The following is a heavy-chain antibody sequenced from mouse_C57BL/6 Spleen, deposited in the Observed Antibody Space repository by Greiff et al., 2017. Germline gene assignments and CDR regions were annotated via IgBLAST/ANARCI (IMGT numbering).Heavy chain of an antibody. CDR1: GYTFTSYW. CDR2: IDPSDSYT. J-gene: IGHJ2*01. Sequence: QVQLQQSGAELVRPGTSVKLSCKASGYTFTSYWMHWVKQRPGQGLEWIGVIDPSDSYTNYNQKFKGKATLTVDTSSSTAYMQLSSLTSEDSAVYYCEVVARGFPFDYWGQGTTLTVSS. CDR3: EVVARGFPFDY. D-gene: IGHD1-1*01. V-gene: IGHV1-59*01.